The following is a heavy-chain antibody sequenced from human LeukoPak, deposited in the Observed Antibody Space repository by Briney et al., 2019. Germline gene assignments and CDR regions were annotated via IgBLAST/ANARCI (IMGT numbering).Heavy chain of an antibody. D-gene: IGHD3-22*01. CDR2: ISAYNGNT. V-gene: IGHV1-18*01. CDR3: ARDGGFYYYDSSGPAGY. J-gene: IGHJ4*02. CDR1: GYTFTSYG. Sequence: ASVKVSCKASGYTFTSYGISWVRQAPGQGLEWMGWISAYNGNTNYAQKLQGRVTMTTDTSTSTAYMELRSLRSDDTAVYYCARDGGFYYYDSSGPAGYWGQGTLVTVSS.